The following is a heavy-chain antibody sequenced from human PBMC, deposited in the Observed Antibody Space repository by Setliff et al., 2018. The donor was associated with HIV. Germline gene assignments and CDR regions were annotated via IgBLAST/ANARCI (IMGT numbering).Heavy chain of an antibody. CDR1: GYTFTSYG. D-gene: IGHD3-3*01. CDR3: ARVAWYYSFWSGLGDAFDI. Sequence: ASVKVSCKASGYTFTSYGISWVRQAPGQGLEWMGWISAYSGNTNYAQKLQGRVIMTTDTSTSTAYMELRSLRSDDTAVYYCARVAWYYSFWSGLGDAFDIWGQGTMVTVSS. J-gene: IGHJ3*02. CDR2: ISAYSGNT. V-gene: IGHV1-18*01.